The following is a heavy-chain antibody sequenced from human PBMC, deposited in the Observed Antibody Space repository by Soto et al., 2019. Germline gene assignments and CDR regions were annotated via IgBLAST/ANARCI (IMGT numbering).Heavy chain of an antibody. CDR1: GGTFSSYA. D-gene: IGHD3-10*01. CDR3: AIPRRYYGSGSSERASYYYGMDV. J-gene: IGHJ6*02. V-gene: IGHV1-69*01. CDR2: IIPIFGTA. Sequence: QVQLVQSGAEVKKPGSSVKVSCKASGGTFSSYAISWVRQAPGQGLEWMGGIIPIFGTANYAQKLQGRVTITADESTSTAYMELSSLRSEDTAVYYCAIPRRYYGSGSSERASYYYGMDVWGQGTTVTVSS.